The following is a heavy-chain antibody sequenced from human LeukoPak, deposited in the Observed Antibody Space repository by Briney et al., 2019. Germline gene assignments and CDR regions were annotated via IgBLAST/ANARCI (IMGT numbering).Heavy chain of an antibody. D-gene: IGHD1-14*01. V-gene: IGHV4-39*01. CDR1: GGSISSSSYY. CDR3: ARQRGNRRYFDY. CDR2: IYYSGST. J-gene: IGHJ4*02. Sequence: SETLSLTCTVSGGSISSSSYYWGWIRQPPGKGLEWIGSIYYSGSTYYNPSLKSRVTISVDTSKNQFSLKLSSVTAADTAVYYCARQRGNRRYFDYWGQGTLVTVSS.